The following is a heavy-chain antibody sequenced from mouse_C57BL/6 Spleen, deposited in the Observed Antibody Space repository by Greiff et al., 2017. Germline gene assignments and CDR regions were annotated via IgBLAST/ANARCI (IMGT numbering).Heavy chain of an antibody. J-gene: IGHJ2*01. CDR2: IDPSDSYT. Sequence: VQLQQPGAELVRPGTSVKLSCKASGYTFTSSWMPWVKQSPGQGLEWIGVIDPSDSYTNYNQKFKGQATLTVDTSSSTAYLQLSSLTSEDSAVYYCARSGWLLPLDYWGQGTTLTVAS. CDR1: GYTFTSSW. CDR3: ARSGWLLPLDY. V-gene: IGHV1-59*01. D-gene: IGHD2-3*01.